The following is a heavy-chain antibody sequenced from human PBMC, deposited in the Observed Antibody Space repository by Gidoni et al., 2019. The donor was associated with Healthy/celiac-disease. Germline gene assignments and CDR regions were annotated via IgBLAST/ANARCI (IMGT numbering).Heavy chain of an antibody. CDR1: GFTFSRYA. CDR3: ASHALSVVVPSESWFDP. D-gene: IGHD2-2*01. V-gene: IGHV3-23*01. J-gene: IGHJ5*02. CDR2: ISGSGGST. Sequence: EVQLLESGGGLVQPGGSLRLSCAASGFTFSRYAMGWVRQAPGKGLEWVSAISGSGGSTYYADSVKGRFTISRDNSKNTLYLQMNSLRAEDTAVYYCASHALSVVVPSESWFDPWGQGTLVTVSS.